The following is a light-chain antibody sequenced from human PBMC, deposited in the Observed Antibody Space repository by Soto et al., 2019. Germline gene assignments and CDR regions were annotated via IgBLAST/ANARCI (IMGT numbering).Light chain of an antibody. CDR3: SSFARGDNPHVL. Sequence: QSVLTQPPSASGSPGQSVTISCTGTSSDVAGSDYVSWYQQHPGKAPKLIIYEVTKRPAGVPDRFSGSKSGNTASLTVSGLQAYDESYYYCSSFARGDNPHVLFGGGTKLTVL. V-gene: IGLV2-8*01. J-gene: IGLJ2*01. CDR2: EVT. CDR1: SSDVAGSDY.